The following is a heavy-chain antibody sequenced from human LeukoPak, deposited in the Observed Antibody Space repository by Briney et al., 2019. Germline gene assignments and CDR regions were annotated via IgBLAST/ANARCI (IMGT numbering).Heavy chain of an antibody. D-gene: IGHD5-12*01. Sequence: SETLSLTCAVYGGSFSGYYWSWIRQPPGKGLEWIGEINHSGSTNYNPSLKSRVTISVDTSKNQFSLKLSSVTAADTAVYYCARRGGYGSPFDYWGQGTLVTVSS. CDR1: GGSFSGYY. CDR2: INHSGST. J-gene: IGHJ4*02. CDR3: ARRGGYGSPFDY. V-gene: IGHV4-34*01.